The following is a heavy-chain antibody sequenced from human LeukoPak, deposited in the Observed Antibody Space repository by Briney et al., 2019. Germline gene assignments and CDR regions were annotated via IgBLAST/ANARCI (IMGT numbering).Heavy chain of an antibody. CDR1: GYTFTSFG. CDR2: ISAYNGNT. D-gene: IGHD2-2*01. CDR3: ARGRGYCSSTSCYFRAFDI. V-gene: IGHV1-18*01. J-gene: IGHJ3*02. Sequence: ASVKVSCKASGYTFTSFGISWVRQAPGQGLEWMGWISAYNGNTNYAQKLQGRVTMTTDTSTSTAYMELRSQRSDDTAVYYCARGRGYCSSTSCYFRAFDIWGQGTMVTVSS.